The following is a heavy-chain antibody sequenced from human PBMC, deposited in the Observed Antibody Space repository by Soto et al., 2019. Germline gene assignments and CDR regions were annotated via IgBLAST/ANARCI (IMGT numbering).Heavy chain of an antibody. CDR1: GGSISSYY. D-gene: IGHD2-21*02. J-gene: IGHJ3*02. CDR3: ARAMTRDAFDI. Sequence: QVQLQESGPGLVKPSETLSLTCTVSGGSISSYYWSWIRQPPGKGLEWIGYIYYSGRTNYNPSLKSRVTISVDTSKNQFSLKLSSVTAADTAVYYCARAMTRDAFDIWGQGTMVTVSS. CDR2: IYYSGRT. V-gene: IGHV4-59*01.